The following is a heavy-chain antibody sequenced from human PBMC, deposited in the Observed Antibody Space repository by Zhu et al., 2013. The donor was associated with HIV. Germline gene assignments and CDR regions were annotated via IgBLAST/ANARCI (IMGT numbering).Heavy chain of an antibody. Sequence: QVQLQESGSGLVKPSQTLSLTCAVSGGSISSGGYSWSWIRQPPGKGLEWIGYIYHSGSTYYNPSLKSRVTISVDRSKNQFSLKLSSVTAADTAVYYCARVRSGPPIAFDIWGQGTMVTVSS. V-gene: IGHV4-30-2*01. CDR2: IYHSGST. CDR3: ARVRSGPPIAFDI. D-gene: IGHD3-10*01. J-gene: IGHJ3*02. CDR1: GGSISSGGYS.